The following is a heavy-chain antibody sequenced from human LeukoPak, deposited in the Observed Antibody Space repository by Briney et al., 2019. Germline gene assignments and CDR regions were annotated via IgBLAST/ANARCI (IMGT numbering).Heavy chain of an antibody. D-gene: IGHD4-17*01. CDR2: ISISGTKT. J-gene: IGHJ4*02. CDR3: ANEIRPNDY. V-gene: IGHV3-23*01. Sequence: GGSLRLSCAASEFDFSTHAMTWVRQAPGKGLEWVSAISISGTKTYYADSVKGRLTISRDNSKNALYLQMYSLRAEDTAVYYCANEIRPNDYWGQGTLVTASS. CDR1: EFDFSTHA.